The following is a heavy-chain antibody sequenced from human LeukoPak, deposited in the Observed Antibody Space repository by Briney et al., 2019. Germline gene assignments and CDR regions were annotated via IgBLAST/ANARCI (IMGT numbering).Heavy chain of an antibody. CDR3: ARNRPIMGITDAFDV. Sequence: SETLSLTCSVSGVSISNCYWSWIRQSPGRELEWIGHLHYSGSSSYNPSLRSRVTTSVDMSKNQFSLRLTSVTAADTAVYYCARNRPIMGITDAFDVWGQGTMVTVSS. V-gene: IGHV4-59*01. D-gene: IGHD1-26*01. CDR2: LHYSGSS. CDR1: GVSISNCY. J-gene: IGHJ3*01.